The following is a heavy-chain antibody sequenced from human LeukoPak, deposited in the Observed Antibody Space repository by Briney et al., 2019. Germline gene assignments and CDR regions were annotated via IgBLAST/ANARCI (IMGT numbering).Heavy chain of an antibody. Sequence: GGTLRLSCAASGFSFSTSWMHWVRQAPGKGLVWVSRIHSDGIGTTYADSVKGRFTISRDNSKNTLDLQMNNLRAEDTAVYYCARQFQASLYYYYYMDLWGKGTTDSVPS. CDR2: IHSDGIGT. V-gene: IGHV3-74*03. D-gene: IGHD5-24*01. J-gene: IGHJ6*03. CDR3: ARQFQASLYYYYYMDL. CDR1: GFSFSTSW.